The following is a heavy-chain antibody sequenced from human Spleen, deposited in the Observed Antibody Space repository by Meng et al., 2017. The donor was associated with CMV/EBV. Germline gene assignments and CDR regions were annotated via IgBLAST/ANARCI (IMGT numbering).Heavy chain of an antibody. J-gene: IGHJ4*02. V-gene: IGHV3-23*01. Sequence: LSCRASGYTFGSYSVSWVRQAPGKGLGWVSSISGSGGSTYSADSVKSRLTISRDNSESTLYLQMNSLTAEDTAIYYCVKGWQNLGDYWGQGTLVTVSS. D-gene: IGHD7-27*01. CDR2: ISGSGGST. CDR3: VKGWQNLGDY. CDR1: GYTFGSYS.